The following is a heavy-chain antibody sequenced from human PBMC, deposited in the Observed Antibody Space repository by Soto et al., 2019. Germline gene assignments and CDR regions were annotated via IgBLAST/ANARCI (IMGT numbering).Heavy chain of an antibody. CDR2: IWYDGSNK. J-gene: IGHJ6*02. D-gene: IGHD3-10*01. V-gene: IGHV3-33*01. CDR1: GFTFSSYG. Sequence: GGSLRLSCAASGFTFSSYGMHWVRQAPGKGLEWVAVIWYDGSNKYYADSVKGRFTISRDNSKNTLYLQMNSLRAEDTAVYYCARDRERFRELFAQYGMDVWGQGTTVTVSS. CDR3: ARDRERFRELFAQYGMDV.